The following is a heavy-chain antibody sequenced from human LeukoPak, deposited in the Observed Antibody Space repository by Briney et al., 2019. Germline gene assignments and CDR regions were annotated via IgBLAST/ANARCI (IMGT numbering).Heavy chain of an antibody. CDR2: IIPIFGTA. V-gene: IGHV1-69*01. CDR3: ARGAITFGGVILKYYY. J-gene: IGHJ4*02. D-gene: IGHD3-16*02. CDR1: GFTFSSYA. Sequence: GGSLRLSCATSGFTFSSYAISWVRQAPGQGLEWMGGIIPIFGTANYAQKFQGRVTITADESTSTAYMELSSLRSEDTAVYYCARGAITFGGVILKYYYWGQGTLVTVSS.